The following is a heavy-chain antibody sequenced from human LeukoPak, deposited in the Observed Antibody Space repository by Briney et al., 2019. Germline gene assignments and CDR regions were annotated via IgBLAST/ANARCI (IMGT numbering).Heavy chain of an antibody. CDR1: GYTLTELS. J-gene: IGHJ6*02. V-gene: IGHV1-24*01. Sequence: ASAKVSCKVSGYTLTELSMHWVRQAPGKGLEWMGGFDLEDGETIYAQKFQGRVTMTEDTSTDTAYMELSSLRSEDTAVYYCATGCISSTSCYTGMIPKQAYYYYGMDVWGQGTTVTVSS. D-gene: IGHD2-2*02. CDR2: FDLEDGET. CDR3: ATGCISSTSCYTGMIPKQAYYYYGMDV.